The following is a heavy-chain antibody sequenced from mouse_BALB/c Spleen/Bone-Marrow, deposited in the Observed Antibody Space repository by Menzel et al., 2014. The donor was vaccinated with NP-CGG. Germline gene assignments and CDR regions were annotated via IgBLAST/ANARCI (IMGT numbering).Heavy chain of an antibody. CDR2: ISGGTSTI. CDR3: VRGGYYVPSYFDS. Sequence: EVMLVESGGGLVQPGGSRKLSCAASGFTFXSFGMHWARQAPEKGREWVAYISGGTSTIYYADTVKGRFTISRDNPNNTLFLQMTSLRSEDTAMYYCVRGGYYVPSYFDSWGQGTTLTVSS. D-gene: IGHD2-3*01. J-gene: IGHJ2*01. V-gene: IGHV5-17*02. CDR1: GFTFXSFG.